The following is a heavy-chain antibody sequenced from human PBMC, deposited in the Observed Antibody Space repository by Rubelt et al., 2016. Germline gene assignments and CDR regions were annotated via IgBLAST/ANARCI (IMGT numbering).Heavy chain of an antibody. V-gene: IGHV6-1*01. CDR1: GDSVSSNTVV. J-gene: IGHJ5*02. CDR3: ARGIIAEAGPKPTFDP. D-gene: IGHD6-13*01. Sequence: QVQLQQSGPGLVKPSQTLSLTCSISGDSVSSNTVVWHWIRQSPSRGLEWLGRTYYRSTWYYEYAVSVKSRIRIDPDTSKNQFSLQLNSVTPDDTAVYYCARGIIAEAGPKPTFDPWGQGALVTVSS. CDR2: TYYRSTWYY.